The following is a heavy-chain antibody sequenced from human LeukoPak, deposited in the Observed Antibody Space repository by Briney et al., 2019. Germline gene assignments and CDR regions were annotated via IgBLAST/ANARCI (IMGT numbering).Heavy chain of an antibody. Sequence: GGSLRLSCAASGFTFSSFSMNWVRQAPGKGLGRVSSITSSGFIYYADSLKGRFTISRDSAENSLYLQMNSLTAEDTAVYYCARGGLTITMFGVDFIRNFDRWGQGTLVTVSS. J-gene: IGHJ4*02. CDR2: ITSSGFI. CDR3: ARGGLTITMFGVDFIRNFDR. V-gene: IGHV3-21*01. CDR1: GFTFSSFS. D-gene: IGHD3-3*01.